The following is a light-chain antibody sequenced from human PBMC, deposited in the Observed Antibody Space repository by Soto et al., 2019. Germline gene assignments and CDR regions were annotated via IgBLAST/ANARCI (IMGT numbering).Light chain of an antibody. CDR3: MQALPSLT. CDR1: QSLLYNNTYNY. J-gene: IGKJ5*01. V-gene: IGKV2-28*01. Sequence: EIVMTQSPLTLPVTPGEPASISCRSSQSLLYNNTYNYLDWYVQKPGQSPQLLIYFGSNRAPGVPDRFSGSGSGTEFTLKINRVEAEDVGTYYCMQALPSLTFGQGTRLEIQ. CDR2: FGS.